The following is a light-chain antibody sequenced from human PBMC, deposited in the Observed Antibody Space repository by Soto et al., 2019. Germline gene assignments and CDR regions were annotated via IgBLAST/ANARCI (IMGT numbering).Light chain of an antibody. CDR3: QQYSTYPRT. V-gene: IGKV1-16*02. CDR1: QSIDNY. CDR2: ATS. J-gene: IGKJ1*01. Sequence: DIQMTQSPPSLSASVGDRVTITCRTSQSIDNYLNWYQQKPGKAPKLLIYATSSLQSGVPSKFSGSGSGTDFTLTISSLQPEDFATYYCQQYSTYPRTFGQGTKVDIK.